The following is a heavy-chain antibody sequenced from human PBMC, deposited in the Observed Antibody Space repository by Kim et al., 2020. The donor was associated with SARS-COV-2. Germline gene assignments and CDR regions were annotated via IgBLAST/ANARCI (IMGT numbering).Heavy chain of an antibody. CDR3: ARDPGYSYGYGYYYYGMDV. V-gene: IGHV3-33*01. CDR1: GFTFSSYG. Sequence: GGSLRLSCAASGFTFSSYGMHWVRQAPGKGLEWVAVIWYDGSNKYYADSVKGRFTISRDNSKNTLYLQMNSLRAEDTAVYYCARDPGYSYGYGYYYYGMDVWGQGTTVTVSS. D-gene: IGHD5-18*01. J-gene: IGHJ6*02. CDR2: IWYDGSNK.